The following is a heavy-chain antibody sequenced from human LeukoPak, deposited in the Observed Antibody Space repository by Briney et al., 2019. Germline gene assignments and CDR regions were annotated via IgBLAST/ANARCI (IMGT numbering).Heavy chain of an antibody. J-gene: IGHJ4*02. D-gene: IGHD6-13*01. CDR1: GYTFTSYG. CDR2: ISAYNGST. V-gene: IGHV1-18*01. Sequence: ASVKVSCKASGYTFTSYGISWVRQAPGQGLEWMGRISAYNGSTNYAQKLQGRVTMTTDTSTSTAYMELRSLRSDDTAVYYCARDEDVAAAGTNDYWGQGTLVTVSS. CDR3: ARDEDVAAAGTNDY.